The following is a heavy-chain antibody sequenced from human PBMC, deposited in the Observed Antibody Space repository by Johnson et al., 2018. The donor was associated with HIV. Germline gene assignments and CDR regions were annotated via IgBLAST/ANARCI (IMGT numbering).Heavy chain of an antibody. V-gene: IGHV3-30*04. D-gene: IGHD6-25*01. J-gene: IGHJ1*01. Sequence: QVQLVESGGGVVQPGRSLRLSCAASGFTFSSYAMHWVRQAPAKGLEWVAVISYDGSNKYYADSVKGRFTISRDNSKNTLYLQMNSLRAEDTAVYHCARDRVREMGIPASSVLELGDNVRGLLGLRWAMWG. CDR1: GFTFSSYA. CDR3: ARDRVREMGIPASSVLELGDNVRGLLGLRWAM. CDR2: ISYDGSNK.